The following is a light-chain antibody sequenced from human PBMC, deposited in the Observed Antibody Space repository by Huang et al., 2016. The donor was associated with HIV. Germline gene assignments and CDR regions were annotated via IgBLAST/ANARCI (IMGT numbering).Light chain of an antibody. J-gene: IGKJ2*01. V-gene: IGKV1-39*01. Sequence: DIQITQSPSSLSASVRDRVTITCRASQNINKYLTWYQQQPGKAPKLLISGASTLQSGVPSSFSGSGSGTDFTLTISSLQPEDSAVYFCQQSVKTPRTFGQGTKLEI. CDR3: QQSVKTPRT. CDR2: GAS. CDR1: QNINKY.